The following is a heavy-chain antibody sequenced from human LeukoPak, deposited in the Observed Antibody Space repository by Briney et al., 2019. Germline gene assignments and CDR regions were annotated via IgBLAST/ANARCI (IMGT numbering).Heavy chain of an antibody. CDR3: ASGLAYCGGDCYPGTFDI. J-gene: IGHJ3*02. Sequence: PSETLSLTCTVSGGSISSSSHYWGWIRQPPGKGLEWIGSIYYSGSTYYNPSLKSRVTMSVDTSKNQFSLKLSSVTAADTAVYYCASGLAYCGGDCYPGTFDIWGQGTMVTVSS. D-gene: IGHD2-21*02. V-gene: IGHV4-39*07. CDR1: GGSISSSSHY. CDR2: IYYSGST.